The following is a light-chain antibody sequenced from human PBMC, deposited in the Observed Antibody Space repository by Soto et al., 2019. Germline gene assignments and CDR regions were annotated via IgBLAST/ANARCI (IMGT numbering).Light chain of an antibody. Sequence: EIVMTQSPATLSVSAGERVTLSCRASQSVSSNLAWYQQKPGQAPRLHIYGASTRATGIPARFSGSGSGTDFTLTISSLQSEDFAVDYCQQYNNWPPLTFGGGTKVEIK. CDR2: GAS. CDR1: QSVSSN. CDR3: QQYNNWPPLT. J-gene: IGKJ4*01. V-gene: IGKV3D-15*01.